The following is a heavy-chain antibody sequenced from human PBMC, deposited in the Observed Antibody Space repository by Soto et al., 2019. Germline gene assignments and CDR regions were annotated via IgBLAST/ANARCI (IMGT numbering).Heavy chain of an antibody. CDR2: IYHTGNA. CDR3: AGSPARFMFDY. V-gene: IGHV4-31*03. Sequence: QVQLQESGPGLVKPSQTLSLTCSVSGGSVSGGGYYWSWIRQLPGKGLEWIGYIYHTGNAFYNPSLKSRVTILLDTSKSQFSLKLTSVTAADTAMYYCAGSPARFMFDYWGQGTLVTVSS. D-gene: IGHD1-26*01. J-gene: IGHJ4*02. CDR1: GGSVSGGGYY.